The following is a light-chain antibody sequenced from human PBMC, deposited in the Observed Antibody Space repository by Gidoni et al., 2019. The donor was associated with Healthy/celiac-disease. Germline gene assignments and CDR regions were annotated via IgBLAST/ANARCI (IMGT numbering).Light chain of an antibody. J-gene: IGLJ2*01. CDR2: EVS. CDR3: SSYTSSSTLDVV. V-gene: IGLV2-14*01. CDR1: SSDVGGYNY. Sequence: SALTHPPSVSGSPGHSFTISCTGTSSDVGGYNYVSWYQQHPGKAPKLMIYEVSNRPSGVSNRFSGSKSGNTASLTISGLQAEDEADYYCSSYTSSSTLDVVFGGGTKLTVL.